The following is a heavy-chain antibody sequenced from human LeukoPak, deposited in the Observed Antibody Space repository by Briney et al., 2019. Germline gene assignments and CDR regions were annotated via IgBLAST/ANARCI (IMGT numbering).Heavy chain of an antibody. V-gene: IGHV3-53*01. CDR2: TYSGGRT. J-gene: IGHJ6*03. CDR3: ARVVVDCSSTSCLSYYYYMDV. D-gene: IGHD2-2*01. Sequence: GGSLRLSCAASGFSVTNNYMSWVRQAPGKGLEWVSVTYSGGRTYYADSVKGRFTISRDNSKNTVYLQMNSLRADDTAVYYCARVVVDCSSTSCLSYYYYMDVWGKGTTVTVSS. CDR1: GFSVTNNY.